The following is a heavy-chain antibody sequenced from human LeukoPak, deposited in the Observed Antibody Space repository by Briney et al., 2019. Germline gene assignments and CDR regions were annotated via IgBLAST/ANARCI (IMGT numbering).Heavy chain of an antibody. CDR1: VGTFSSYA. J-gene: IGHJ6*02. Sequence: GASVKVSCKASVGTFSSYAISWVRQAPGQGLEWMGGIIPIFGTANYAQKFQGRVTITADESTSTAYMELSSLRSEDTAVYYCARINGGSGRLMDVWGQGTTVTVSS. V-gene: IGHV1-69*13. D-gene: IGHD3-10*01. CDR3: ARINGGSGRLMDV. CDR2: IIPIFGTA.